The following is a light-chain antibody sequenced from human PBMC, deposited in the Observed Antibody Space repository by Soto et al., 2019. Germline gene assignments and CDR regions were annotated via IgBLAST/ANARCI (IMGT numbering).Light chain of an antibody. CDR3: CSYAGSSTGV. V-gene: IGLV2-23*01. Sequence: QSALTQPASMSGSPGQTFTISCTGSSSDVGSYNLVSWYQQHPGKAPKLMIYEGSKRPSGVSSRFSGSKSANTASLTISGLQAEDEADYYCCSYAGSSTGVFGGGTKLTVL. CDR2: EGS. J-gene: IGLJ3*02. CDR1: SSDVGSYNL.